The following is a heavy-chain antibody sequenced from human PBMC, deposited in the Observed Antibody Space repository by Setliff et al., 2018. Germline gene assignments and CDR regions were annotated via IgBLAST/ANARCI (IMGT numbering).Heavy chain of an antibody. J-gene: IGHJ4*02. Sequence: ASETLSLTCTVSGGSISSNSHYWGWIRQPPGKGLEWIGSIHYSGSTYYNPSLESRVTISVDTSKNQFSLKMTSVTAADTAVYCCARHGLHCTNGICPPPFDFWGQGTLVTVSS. CDR2: IHYSGST. V-gene: IGHV4-39*01. CDR3: ARHGLHCTNGICPPPFDF. D-gene: IGHD2-8*01. CDR1: GGSISSNSHY.